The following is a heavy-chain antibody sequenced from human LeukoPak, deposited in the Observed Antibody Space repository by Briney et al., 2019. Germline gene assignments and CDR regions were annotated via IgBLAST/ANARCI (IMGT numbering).Heavy chain of an antibody. CDR1: GGSFSGYY. CDR3: ARDRGSGYYYKGWFDP. D-gene: IGHD3-22*01. V-gene: IGHV4-34*01. CDR2: INHSGST. J-gene: IGHJ5*02. Sequence: PSETLSLTCAVYGGSFSGYYWSWIRQPPGKGLEWIGEINHSGSTNYNPSLKSRVTISVDTSKNQFSLKLSSVTAADTAVYYCARDRGSGYYYKGWFDPWGQGTLVTVSS.